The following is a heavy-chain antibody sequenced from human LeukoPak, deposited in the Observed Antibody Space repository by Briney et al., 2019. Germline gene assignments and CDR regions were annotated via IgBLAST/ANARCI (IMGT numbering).Heavy chain of an antibody. CDR3: ARGTSVTHGYFEY. CDR2: IYSGGST. D-gene: IGHD4-17*01. V-gene: IGHV3-66*01. J-gene: IGHJ4*02. Sequence: GGSLRLSCAASGFTVSSNYMSWVRQAPGKGLEWVSVIYSGGSTYYADSVKGRFTISRDNSKNTLYLQMNSLRAEDTAVYYCARGTSVTHGYFEYWGQGTLVTVSS. CDR1: GFTVSSNY.